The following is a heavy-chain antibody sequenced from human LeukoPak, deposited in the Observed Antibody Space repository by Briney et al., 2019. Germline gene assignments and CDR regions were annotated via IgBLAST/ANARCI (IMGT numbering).Heavy chain of an antibody. CDR2: INPNSGAT. V-gene: IGHV1-2*02. J-gene: IGHJ4*02. D-gene: IGHD6-13*01. CDR1: GYTFTDYF. Sequence: GASVKVSCKASGYTFTDYFMHWVRQAPGQGLEWMGWINPNSGATYFTQKFQGRVTFTRDTSISTAYMELSSLSSDDTAVFYCARALSSWLFDYWGQGTLVTVSS. CDR3: ARALSSWLFDY.